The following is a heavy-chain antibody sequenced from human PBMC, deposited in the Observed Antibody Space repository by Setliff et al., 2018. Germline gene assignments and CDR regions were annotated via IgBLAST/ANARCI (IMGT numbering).Heavy chain of an antibody. CDR2: IYPGDSDT. CDR3: ARVVGADGMGIDY. V-gene: IGHV5-51*01. CDR1: GYSFTTYW. Sequence: GESLKISCKGSGYSFTTYWIGWVRQMPGKGLEWMGIIYPGDSDTRYSPSFEGQVTISGDKSTSTAYLQWSSLKASDTATYYCARVVGADGMGIDYWGQGTVVTVSS. D-gene: IGHD2-15*01. J-gene: IGHJ4*02.